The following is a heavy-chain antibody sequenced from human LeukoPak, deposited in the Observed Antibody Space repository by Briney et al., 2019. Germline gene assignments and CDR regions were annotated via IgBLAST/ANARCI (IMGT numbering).Heavy chain of an antibody. D-gene: IGHD1/OR15-1a*01. Sequence: PGGSLRLSCAASGFTFDDYGMSWVRQAPGKGLEWVSGINWNGGATGYPDSVKGRFTISRDNAKNSLYLQMSSLRAEDTALYYCASCGTGADTSYMYVWGKGTTVTVSS. CDR3: ASCGTGADTSYMYV. CDR2: INWNGGAT. J-gene: IGHJ6*03. CDR1: GFTFDDYG. V-gene: IGHV3-20*04.